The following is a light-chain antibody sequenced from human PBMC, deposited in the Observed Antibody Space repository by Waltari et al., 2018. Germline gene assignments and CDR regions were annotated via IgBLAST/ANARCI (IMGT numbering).Light chain of an antibody. V-gene: IGLV2-23*02. CDR3: CSYSGDLSFGVV. CDR1: HHDVGNYDL. CDR2: EVT. J-gene: IGLJ2*01. Sequence: QSALTQPASVSGSPGQSITISCTGTHHDVGNYDLVSWYQQHPGKAPKLIIYEVTKRPSGFSNRFSGSKSGNTASLTISGLHTEDEGDYYCCSYSGDLSFGVVFGGGTKLTVL.